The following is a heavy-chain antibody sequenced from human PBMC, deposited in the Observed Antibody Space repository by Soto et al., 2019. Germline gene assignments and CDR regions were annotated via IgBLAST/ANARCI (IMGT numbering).Heavy chain of an antibody. CDR2: IWYDGSNK. D-gene: IGHD3-22*01. J-gene: IGHJ4*02. CDR3: ARSPYYDSSGLFDY. V-gene: IGHV3-33*01. Sequence: PEGSLRLSCAASGFTFSSYGMHWVRQAPGKGLEWVAVIWYDGSNKYYADSVKGRFTISRDNSKNTLYLQMNSLRAEDTAVYYCARSPYYDSSGLFDYWGQGTLVTVSS. CDR1: GFTFSSYG.